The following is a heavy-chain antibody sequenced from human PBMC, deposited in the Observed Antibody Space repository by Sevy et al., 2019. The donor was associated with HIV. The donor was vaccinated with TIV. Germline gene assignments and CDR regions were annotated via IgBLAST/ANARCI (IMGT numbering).Heavy chain of an antibody. CDR2: ISSSSSTI. Sequence: GGSLRLSCAASGFTFSSYSMNWVRQAPGKGLEWVSYISSSSSTIYYADSVKGRFTISRDNAKNSLYLQMNSLRAEDTAVYYCARDTQDIVVVVADPFDYWGQGTLVTVSS. J-gene: IGHJ4*02. CDR1: GFTFSSYS. V-gene: IGHV3-48*01. CDR3: ARDTQDIVVVVADPFDY. D-gene: IGHD2-15*01.